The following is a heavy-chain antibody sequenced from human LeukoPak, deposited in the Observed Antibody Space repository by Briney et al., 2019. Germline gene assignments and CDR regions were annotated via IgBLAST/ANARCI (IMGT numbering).Heavy chain of an antibody. D-gene: IGHD6-19*01. Sequence: ASVKVSCKASGYTFTGYYMHWVRQAPGQGLEWMGWINPNSGGTNYAQKFQGRVTMTRDTSISTAYMELSRLRSDDTAVYYCAMXSYSSGWYLDYWGQGTLVTVSS. V-gene: IGHV1-2*02. CDR2: INPNSGGT. CDR1: GYTFTGYY. J-gene: IGHJ4*02. CDR3: AMXSYSSGWYLDY.